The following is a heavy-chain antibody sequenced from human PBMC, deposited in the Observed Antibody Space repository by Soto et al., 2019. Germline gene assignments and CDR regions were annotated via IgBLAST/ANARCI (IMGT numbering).Heavy chain of an antibody. Sequence: GGSQRLSGAASRFTFGIYSTHWVRPATGKGLKWVAVIPYDGSNKYYADSVKGRFTISRDNSKNTLYLQMNSLRAEDTAVYYCAKDVVVGATTGLGDYYYYYGMDVWGQGTTVTVSS. V-gene: IGHV3-30*18. CDR1: RFTFGIYS. CDR3: AKDVVVGATTGLGDYYYYYGMDV. CDR2: IPYDGSNK. D-gene: IGHD1-26*01. J-gene: IGHJ6*02.